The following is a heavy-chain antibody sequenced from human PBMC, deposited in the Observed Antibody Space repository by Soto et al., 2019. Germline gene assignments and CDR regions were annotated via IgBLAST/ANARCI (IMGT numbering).Heavy chain of an antibody. CDR1: GFTFSSYA. D-gene: IGHD4-17*01. CDR3: ASPSGDDYGDYRFDY. V-gene: IGHV3-23*01. CDR2: ISGSGGST. Sequence: RGSLRLSCAASGFTFSSYAMSWVRQAPGKGLEWVSAISGSGGSTYYADSVKGRFTISRDNSKNTLYLQMNSLRAEDTAVYYCASPSGDDYGDYRFDYWGPGTLVPVSS. J-gene: IGHJ4*02.